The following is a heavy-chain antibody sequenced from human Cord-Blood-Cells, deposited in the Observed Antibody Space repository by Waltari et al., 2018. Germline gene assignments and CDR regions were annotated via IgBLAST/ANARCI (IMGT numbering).Heavy chain of an antibody. J-gene: IGHJ3*02. V-gene: IGHV1-3*01. CDR3: ARTPTVGLGIGAFDI. D-gene: IGHD7-27*01. CDR2: INAGNGNT. CDR1: GYTFTSYA. Sequence: QVQLVQSGAEVKKPGASVKVSCKASGYTFTSYAMHLVRQAPGQRLEWMGWINAGNGNTKYSQKFQGRVTITRDTSASTAYMELSSLRSEDTAVYYCARTPTVGLGIGAFDIWGQGTMVTVFS.